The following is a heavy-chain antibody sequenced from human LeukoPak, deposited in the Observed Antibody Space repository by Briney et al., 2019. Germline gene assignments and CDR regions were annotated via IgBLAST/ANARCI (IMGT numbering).Heavy chain of an antibody. Sequence: SETLSLTCTVSGGSISSGGYYWSWIRQHPGKGLEWIGYIYYSGSTYYNPSLKSRVTISVDTSKNQFSLKLSSVTAADTAVYYCARDSSSGWYPYYYYYGMDVWGQGTTVTVSS. CDR3: ARDSSSGWYPYYYYYGMDV. D-gene: IGHD6-19*01. V-gene: IGHV4-31*03. J-gene: IGHJ6*02. CDR2: IYYSGST. CDR1: GGSISSGGYY.